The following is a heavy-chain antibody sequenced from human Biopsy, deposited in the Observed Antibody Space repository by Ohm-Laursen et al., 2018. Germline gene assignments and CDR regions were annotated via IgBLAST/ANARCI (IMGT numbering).Heavy chain of an antibody. CDR3: ARVFCTSTTCYGLLDN. V-gene: IGHV1-18*01. Sequence: AASVKVSCKASGYTFTNYGISWVRQAPGQGLEWMGWISPYNDKTSYPPKLQDRVTMTADTSTNTAHMELRGLRSDDTAVYYCARVFCTSTTCYGLLDNWGQGTVVTVSS. CDR1: GYTFTNYG. CDR2: ISPYNDKT. J-gene: IGHJ4*02. D-gene: IGHD2/OR15-2a*01.